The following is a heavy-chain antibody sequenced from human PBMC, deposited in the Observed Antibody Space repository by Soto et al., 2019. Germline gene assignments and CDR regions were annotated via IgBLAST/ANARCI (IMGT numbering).Heavy chain of an antibody. J-gene: IGHJ5*02. V-gene: IGHV1-46*01. Sequence: QEQLVQSGAEVKEPGASVKVSCKASGYTFINYYIHWVQQAPGQGLEWMAIINPMGGSTNYAQEFQGRVTLTSDTSTSTVYMELSSLRFEDTALFYCARDLAAGDLWGQGTLVTVSS. D-gene: IGHD6-13*01. CDR2: INPMGGST. CDR3: ARDLAAGDL. CDR1: GYTFINYY.